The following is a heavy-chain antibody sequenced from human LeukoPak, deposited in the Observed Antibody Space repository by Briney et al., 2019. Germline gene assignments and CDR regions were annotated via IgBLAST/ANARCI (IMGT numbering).Heavy chain of an antibody. CDR2: IYPSDSDT. V-gene: IGHV5-51*01. CDR3: ARRNYDILTGYFGHGFDI. J-gene: IGHJ3*02. Sequence: GESLKISCKGSGYDFTSYWLGWVRQMPGKGLEWMGIIYPSDSDTRYSPSFQGQVTISADKSISTTYLQWSSLKASDTAMYYCARRNYDILTGYFGHGFDIWGQGTMVTVSS. CDR1: GYDFTSYW. D-gene: IGHD3-9*01.